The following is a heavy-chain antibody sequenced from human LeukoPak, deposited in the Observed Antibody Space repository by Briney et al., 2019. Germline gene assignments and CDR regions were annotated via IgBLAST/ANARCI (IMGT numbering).Heavy chain of an antibody. Sequence: GSSVKVSCKASGGTFSSYAISWVRQAPGQGLEWMGGIIPIFGTANYAQKFQGRVTITADESTSTAYMELSSLRSEDTAVYYCASRGEHGTEKTRNGGYYDFWSGYQGTVMDVWGKGTTVTVSS. CDR2: IIPIFGTA. V-gene: IGHV1-69*01. D-gene: IGHD3-3*01. J-gene: IGHJ6*03. CDR3: ASRGEHGTEKTRNGGYYDFWSGYQGTVMDV. CDR1: GGTFSSYA.